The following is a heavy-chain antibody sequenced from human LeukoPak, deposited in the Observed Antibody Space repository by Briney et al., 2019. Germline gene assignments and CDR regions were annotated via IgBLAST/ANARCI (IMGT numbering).Heavy chain of an antibody. D-gene: IGHD1-20*01. Sequence: PGGSLRLSYEGSGFTFGDYGMSWVRQAPGKGPEWVAGISWNSDSTGYPDSVKGRFTISRDNAKNSLFLQMDSLRVEDTAFYYCARDRQGITGTEWFDPWGQGILVTVSS. CDR3: ARDRQGITGTEWFDP. CDR2: ISWNSDST. J-gene: IGHJ5*02. V-gene: IGHV3-20*03. CDR1: GFTFGDYG.